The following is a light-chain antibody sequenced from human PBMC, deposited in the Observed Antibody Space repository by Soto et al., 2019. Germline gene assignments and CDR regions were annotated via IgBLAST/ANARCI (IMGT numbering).Light chain of an antibody. J-gene: IGLJ2*01. CDR2: EGS. CDR1: SSDVGSYNL. V-gene: IGLV2-23*01. Sequence: QSALTQPASVSGSPGQSITISCTGTSSDVGSYNLVSWYQQHPGKAPKLMIYEGSKRPSGVSNRFSGSKSGNTASLTISGLQAEDDAYYYCCSYTGSDVVFGGGTKLTVL. CDR3: CSYTGSDVV.